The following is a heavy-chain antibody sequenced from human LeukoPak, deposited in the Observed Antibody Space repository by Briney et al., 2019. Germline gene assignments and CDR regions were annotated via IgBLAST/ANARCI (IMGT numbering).Heavy chain of an antibody. J-gene: IGHJ4*02. Sequence: PGGSLRLSCAASGFTFSDYYMSWIRQAPGKGLEWVSYISSSGSTIYYADSVKGRFTISRDNAKNSLYLQMNSLRAEDTAVYYCARDRHESGFLEWLLYPTFDYWGQGTLVTVSS. CDR2: ISSSGSTI. CDR3: ARDRHESGFLEWLLYPTFDY. D-gene: IGHD3-3*01. CDR1: GFTFSDYY. V-gene: IGHV3-11*04.